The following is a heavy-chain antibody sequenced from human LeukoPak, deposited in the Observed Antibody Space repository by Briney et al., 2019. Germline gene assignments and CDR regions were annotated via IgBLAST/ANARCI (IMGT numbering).Heavy chain of an antibody. Sequence: ASVKVSCKASGYTFTDYYIHWVRQAPGQGLEWMGWINPNSGDTSYAQKFQGRVTMTRDTSISTAYMELSSLTSDDTAVYYCAKIVAVAGTRCLDPWGQGTLLTVSS. CDR2: INPNSGDT. D-gene: IGHD6-19*01. J-gene: IGHJ5*02. V-gene: IGHV1-2*02. CDR1: GYTFTDYY. CDR3: AKIVAVAGTRCLDP.